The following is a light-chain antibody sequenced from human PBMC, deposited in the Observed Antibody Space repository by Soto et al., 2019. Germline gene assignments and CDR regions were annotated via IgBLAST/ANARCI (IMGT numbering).Light chain of an antibody. V-gene: IGKV1-9*01. Sequence: IPLTQSPSSLSASVGDRVTLTCRASQGINKFLAWYQQRPGKAPQLLVYGASTLQSGVPSRFSGSGSGTDFTLTISSLQPEDFATYYCQQLTNFRFTFGQGTKLDIK. CDR2: GAS. J-gene: IGKJ2*01. CDR1: QGINKF. CDR3: QQLTNFRFT.